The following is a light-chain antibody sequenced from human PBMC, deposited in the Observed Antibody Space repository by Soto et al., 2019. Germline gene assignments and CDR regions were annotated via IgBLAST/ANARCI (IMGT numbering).Light chain of an antibody. CDR1: QSINNW. CDR3: DHYDTYPLT. Sequence: DVQMTQSPSSLSASVGDRVTITCRASQSINNWLAWYQQKPGKAPKFLIYDASTLETGVPSGFSGSASGTEFTLTISGLQPEDVASYYCDHYDTYPLTFGGGNRVEVK. CDR2: DAS. J-gene: IGKJ4*01. V-gene: IGKV1-5*01.